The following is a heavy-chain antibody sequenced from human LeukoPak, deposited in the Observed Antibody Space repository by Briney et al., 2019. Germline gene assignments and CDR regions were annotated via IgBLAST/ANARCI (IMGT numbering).Heavy chain of an antibody. CDR1: GYTFTGYY. J-gene: IGHJ4*02. CDR3: ARDLDMLTGKDY. CDR2: INPNSGGT. V-gene: IGHV1-2*02. Sequence: GASVKVSCKASGYTFTGYYMHWVRQAPGQGLEWMGWINPNSGGTNYAQKFQGRVTITADKSTSTAYMELSSLRSEDTAVYYCARDLDMLTGKDYWGQGTLVTVSS. D-gene: IGHD1-20*01.